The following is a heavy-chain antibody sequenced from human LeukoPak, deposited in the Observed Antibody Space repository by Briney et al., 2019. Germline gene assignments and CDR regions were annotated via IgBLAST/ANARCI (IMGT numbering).Heavy chain of an antibody. CDR3: ARDPRADGSSGYYYGMDV. D-gene: IGHD6-6*01. V-gene: IGHV4-59*01. CDR1: GGSTSSYY. CDR2: IYYSGST. Sequence: SETLSLTCTVSGGSTSSYYWSWIRQPPGKGLEWIGYIYYSGSTNYNPSLKSRVTISVDTSKNQFSLKLSSVTAADTAVYYCARDPRADGSSGYYYGMDVWGQGTTVTVSS. J-gene: IGHJ6*02.